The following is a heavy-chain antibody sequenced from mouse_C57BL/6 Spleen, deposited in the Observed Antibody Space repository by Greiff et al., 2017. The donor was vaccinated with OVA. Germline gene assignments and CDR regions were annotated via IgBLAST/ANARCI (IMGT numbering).Heavy chain of an antibody. CDR1: GYTFTDYY. D-gene: IGHD2-4*01. CDR2: INPNNGGT. V-gene: IGHV1-26*01. J-gene: IGHJ3*01. CDR3: ARRPYDYFFAY. Sequence: VQLQQSGPELVKPGASVKISCKASGYTFTDYYMNWVKQSHGKSLEWIGDINPNNGGTSYNQKFKGKATLTVDKSSSTASMELRSLTSEDSAVYYCARRPYDYFFAYWGQGTLVTVSA.